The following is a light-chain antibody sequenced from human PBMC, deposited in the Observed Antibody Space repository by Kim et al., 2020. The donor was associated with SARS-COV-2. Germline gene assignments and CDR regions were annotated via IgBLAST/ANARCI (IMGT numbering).Light chain of an antibody. J-gene: IGKJ2*01. CDR1: QSISTNY. V-gene: IGKV3-20*01. CDR3: HHCVATEYT. CDR2: AAS. Sequence: EIVLTQSPGTLSLSPGERATLSCRASQSISTNYLAWYQQKPGQAPRLLIYAASKKTPGIPDRFSGSGSETDFTLTISRLEPEDFAVYYCHHCVATEYTFGQGTKLEI.